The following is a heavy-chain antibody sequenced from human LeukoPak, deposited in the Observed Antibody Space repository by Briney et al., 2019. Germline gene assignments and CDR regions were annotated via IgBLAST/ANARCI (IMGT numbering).Heavy chain of an antibody. D-gene: IGHD6-13*01. CDR1: GFTFSSYS. V-gene: IGHV3-21*01. CDR2: ISSSSSYI. J-gene: IGHJ4*02. CDR3: ARDSAIAAAGTRRPDDY. Sequence: GGSLRLSCAASGFTFSSYSMNWVRQAPGKGLEWVSSISSSSSYIYYADSVKGRFTIFRDNAKNSLYLQMNSLRAEDTAVYYCARDSAIAAAGTRRPDDYWGQGTLVTVSS.